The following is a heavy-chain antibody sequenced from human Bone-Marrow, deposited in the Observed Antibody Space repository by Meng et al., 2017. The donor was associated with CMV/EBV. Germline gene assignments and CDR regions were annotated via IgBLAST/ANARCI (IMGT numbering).Heavy chain of an antibody. D-gene: IGHD1-26*01. CDR3: AGPDDMGSSPHDPFDI. CDR1: GDSISSHY. V-gene: IGHV4-59*11. CDR2: ISNSGRT. J-gene: IGHJ3*02. Sequence: GSLRLSCSVSGDSISSHYWSWIRQPPGKGLEWLGYISNSGRTNYNPSLKGRVTISLDTSRNQLSLRLTSVTAADTAMYYCAGPDDMGSSPHDPFDIWGQGTMVTVS.